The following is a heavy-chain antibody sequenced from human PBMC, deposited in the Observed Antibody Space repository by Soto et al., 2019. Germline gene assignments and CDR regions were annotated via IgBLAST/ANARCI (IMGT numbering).Heavy chain of an antibody. CDR3: ARYNSYAIDY. D-gene: IGHD2-8*01. Sequence: XGTLCLTGTVSGTSISSHYWSWIRQPPGKGLEWIANIHYSGTTNYNPSLASRVTLSVDTSKNQFPLKMTSVTAADRAMYFCARYNSYAIDYWGRGTLVTVSS. J-gene: IGHJ4*02. CDR1: GTSISSHY. V-gene: IGHV4-59*11. CDR2: IHYSGTT.